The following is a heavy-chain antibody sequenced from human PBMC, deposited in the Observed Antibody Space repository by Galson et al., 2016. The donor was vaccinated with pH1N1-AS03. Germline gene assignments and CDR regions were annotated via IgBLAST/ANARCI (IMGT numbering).Heavy chain of an antibody. V-gene: IGHV1-18*01. CDR1: GYTFTTYG. J-gene: IGHJ4*02. CDR2: ISAYYGDT. CDR3: VRESEISGVVFFNY. D-gene: IGHD3-3*01. Sequence: SVKVSCKASGYTFTTYGISWVRQAPGQGLEWMGWISAYYGDTHFAHKFQERVTLTRDTSTATAYMELRNRRSDDTAVYYCVRESEISGVVFFNYWGQGTLVTVSS.